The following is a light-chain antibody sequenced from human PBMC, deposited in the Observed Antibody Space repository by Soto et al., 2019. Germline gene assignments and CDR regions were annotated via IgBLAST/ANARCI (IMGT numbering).Light chain of an antibody. CDR1: QSISIW. Sequence: DIQMTQSPSTLSASVGDRVTITCRASQSISIWLAWYQQKPGKAPNLLIYHASSLQSGVPSRFSGSGSGTDFTLTISSLQPADFATYYCQQYNSYPLTFGGGTKVEI. J-gene: IGKJ4*01. V-gene: IGKV1-5*01. CDR3: QQYNSYPLT. CDR2: HAS.